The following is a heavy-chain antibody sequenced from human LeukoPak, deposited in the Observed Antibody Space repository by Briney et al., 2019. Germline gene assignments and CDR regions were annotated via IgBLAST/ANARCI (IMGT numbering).Heavy chain of an antibody. Sequence: GAPVKVSCKASGYTFTSYDINWVRQATGQGLEWMGWMNPNSGNTGYAQKFQGRVTMTRNTSISTAYMELSSLRSEDTAVYYCARGPPTYYYGSGSHRYYYMDVWGKGTTVTVSS. V-gene: IGHV1-8*01. CDR1: GYTFTSYD. CDR3: ARGPPTYYYGSGSHRYYYMDV. CDR2: MNPNSGNT. D-gene: IGHD3-10*01. J-gene: IGHJ6*03.